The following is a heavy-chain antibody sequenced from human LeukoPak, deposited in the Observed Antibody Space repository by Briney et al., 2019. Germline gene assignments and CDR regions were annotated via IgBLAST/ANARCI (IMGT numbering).Heavy chain of an antibody. CDR3: PRDLLPAAGEYSFDY. J-gene: IGHJ4*02. CDR2: ISYGGRKN. CDR1: GFTFSTYA. V-gene: IGHV3-30*04. D-gene: IGHD6-13*01. Sequence: PGGSVRRSCAGSGFTFSTYAGDWVRPAPGKGREWVAAISYGGRKNDYADSVRGRFTVSRANSKNTLELQRNSLRAADTAVYYRPRDLLPAAGEYSFDYWGQGTLVTVSS.